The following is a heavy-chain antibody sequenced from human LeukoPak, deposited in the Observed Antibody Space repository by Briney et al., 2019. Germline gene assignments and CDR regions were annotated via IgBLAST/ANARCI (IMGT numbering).Heavy chain of an antibody. J-gene: IGHJ2*01. D-gene: IGHD2-15*01. Sequence: PGGSLRLSCAASGFTFSSYWMSWVRQAPGKGLEWVANIKQDGSEKYYVDSVKGRFTISRDNSKNTLYLQMNSLRAEDTAVYYCAKCYSLWYFDLWGRGTLVTVSS. CDR1: GFTFSSYW. CDR3: AKCYSLWYFDL. CDR2: IKQDGSEK. V-gene: IGHV3-7*03.